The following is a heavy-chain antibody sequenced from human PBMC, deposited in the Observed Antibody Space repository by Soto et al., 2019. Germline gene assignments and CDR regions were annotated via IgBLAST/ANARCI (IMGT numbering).Heavy chain of an antibody. CDR1: GGSVSSRSYY. J-gene: IGHJ4*02. D-gene: IGHD1-1*01. V-gene: IGHV4-61*01. Sequence: ASETLSLTCAVSGGSVSSRSYYWSWIRQPPGKGLEWIGYIYYSGSATYNPSLKGRVTISVDTSKNLFSLKLSSVTAADTAVYFCARERTGDPTFFDYWGQGTRGTVS. CDR2: IYYSGSA. CDR3: ARERTGDPTFFDY.